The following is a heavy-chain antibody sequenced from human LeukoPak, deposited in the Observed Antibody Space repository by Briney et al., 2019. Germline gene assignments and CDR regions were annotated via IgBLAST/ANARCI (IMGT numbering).Heavy chain of an antibody. J-gene: IGHJ4*02. Sequence: PGGSLRLSCAASGFTVRSNYMTWVRQAPGKGLAWISVIYSGGSTYYADSVKGRFTISRDNSKNTLYLQMNSLRAEDTAVYYCAVARDYAIAYWGQGTLVTVSS. CDR2: IYSGGST. CDR1: GFTVRSNY. D-gene: IGHD4-17*01. CDR3: AVARDYAIAY. V-gene: IGHV3-53*01.